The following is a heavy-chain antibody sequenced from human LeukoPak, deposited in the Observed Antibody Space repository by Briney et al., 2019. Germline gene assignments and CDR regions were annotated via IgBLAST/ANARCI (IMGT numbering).Heavy chain of an antibody. D-gene: IGHD2-21*02. CDR3: ARDCGGDCYLGFDAFDI. J-gene: IGHJ3*02. CDR2: INAGNGNT. Sequence: VASVKVSCKASGYTFTSYAMHWVRQAPGQRLEWMGWINAGNGNTKYSQKFQGRVTITRNTSISTAYMELSSLRSEDTAVYYCARDCGGDCYLGFDAFDIWGQGTMVTVSS. V-gene: IGHV1-3*01. CDR1: GYTFTSYA.